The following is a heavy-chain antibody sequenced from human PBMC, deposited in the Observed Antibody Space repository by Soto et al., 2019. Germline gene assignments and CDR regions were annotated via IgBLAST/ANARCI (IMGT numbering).Heavy chain of an antibody. V-gene: IGHV4-30-4*01. D-gene: IGHD4-4*01. CDR1: GGSISSDDHY. Sequence: SETLSLTCTVSGGSISSDDHYWSWIRQPPGKGLEWIGYIYYGESTYYNPSLKSRVTISIDKSKNQFFLRLSSVTAADTAVYYCAREVAAVTTLDNWGQGTLVTVSS. CDR3: AREVAAVTTLDN. CDR2: IYYGEST. J-gene: IGHJ4*02.